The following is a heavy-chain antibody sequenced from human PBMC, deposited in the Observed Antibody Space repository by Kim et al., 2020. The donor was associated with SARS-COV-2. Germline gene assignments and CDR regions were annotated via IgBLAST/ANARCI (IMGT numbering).Heavy chain of an antibody. CDR1: GFTFSAYS. CDR2: ISSSSIV. CDR3: ARGITEATSSLAY. D-gene: IGHD1-20*01. J-gene: IGHJ4*02. V-gene: IGHV3-48*02. Sequence: GGSLRLSCAVSGFTFSAYSMTWVRQAPGKGLEWVSYISSSSIVYYPDSVRGRFTTSRDNAQNSLYLQMNSLRDEDTATYYCARGITEATSSLAYWGQGTLVTVSS.